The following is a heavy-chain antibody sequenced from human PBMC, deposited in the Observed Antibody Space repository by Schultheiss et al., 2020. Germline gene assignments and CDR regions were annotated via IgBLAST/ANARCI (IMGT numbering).Heavy chain of an antibody. CDR1: GYTFTSYG. J-gene: IGHJ4*02. D-gene: IGHD2-21*02. CDR2: ISVYNGNT. Sequence: ASVKVSCKASGYTFTSYGISWVRQAPGQGLEWMGWISVYNGNTNYADKFQGRVTMTTDTSTSTAYMELRSLRSDDTAVYYCATRPCRGDCHPYYLDYWGQGTLVTVSS. CDR3: ATRPCRGDCHPYYLDY. V-gene: IGHV1-18*01.